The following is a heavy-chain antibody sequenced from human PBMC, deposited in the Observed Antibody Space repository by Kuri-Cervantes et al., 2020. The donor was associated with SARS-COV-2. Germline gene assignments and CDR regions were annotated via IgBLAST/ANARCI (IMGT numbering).Heavy chain of an antibody. Sequence: GESLKISCAASGFTFSSYAMHWVRQAPGKGLEWVAVISYDGSNKYYADSVKGRFTISRDNAKNSLYLQMNGLRAEDTAVYYCAREAVVFDYWGQGTLVTVSS. V-gene: IGHV3-30*01. CDR1: GFTFSSYA. CDR2: ISYDGSNK. D-gene: IGHD6-19*01. CDR3: AREAVVFDY. J-gene: IGHJ4*02.